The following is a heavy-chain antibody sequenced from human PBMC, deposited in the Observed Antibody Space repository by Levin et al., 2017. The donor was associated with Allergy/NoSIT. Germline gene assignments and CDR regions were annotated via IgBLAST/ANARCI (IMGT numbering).Heavy chain of an antibody. V-gene: IGHV5-51*01. CDR3: ARHLAAGTGGEDY. CDR1: GYNFTIYW. CDR2: IYPGDSDT. J-gene: IGHJ4*02. D-gene: IGHD1/OR15-1a*01. Sequence: GGSLRLSCKSSGYNFTIYWIAWVRQMPGKGLEWMGCIYPGDSDTRYSPPFQGQVTISADKSTGTAYLQWRSLKASDSAIYYCARHLAAGTGGEDYWGQGTLVTVTS.